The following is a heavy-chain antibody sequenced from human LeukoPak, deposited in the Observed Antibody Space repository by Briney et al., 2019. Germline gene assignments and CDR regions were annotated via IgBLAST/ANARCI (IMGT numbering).Heavy chain of an antibody. CDR2: IYTSGIT. CDR1: GGSISSYY. CDR3: ARAPDYLTNWFDP. D-gene: IGHD4-11*01. Sequence: PSETLSLTCTVSGGSISSYYWSWIRQPAGKGLEWIGRIYTSGITNYNPSLKSRVTMSVDTSKNQFSLKVNSVTAVDTAVYYCARAPDYLTNWFDPWGQGTLVTVSS. J-gene: IGHJ5*02. V-gene: IGHV4-4*07.